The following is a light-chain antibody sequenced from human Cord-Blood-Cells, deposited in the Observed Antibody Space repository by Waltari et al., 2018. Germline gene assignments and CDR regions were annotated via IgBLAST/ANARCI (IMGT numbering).Light chain of an antibody. CDR3: SSYAGSNNLI. J-gene: IGLJ1*01. CDR2: EVS. CDR1: SSDVGGYNY. Sequence: QSALTQPPSASGAPGQSVTISCTGTSSDVGGYNYVSWYQQHPGKGPKLMFYEVSKRPSGVPDRFSGSKSGNTASLTVSGLQAEDEADYYCSSYAGSNNLIFGTGTKVTVL. V-gene: IGLV2-8*01.